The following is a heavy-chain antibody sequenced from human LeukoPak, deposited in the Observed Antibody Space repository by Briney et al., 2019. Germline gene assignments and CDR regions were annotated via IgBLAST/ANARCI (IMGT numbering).Heavy chain of an antibody. D-gene: IGHD2-2*01. Sequence: GGSLRLSCAASGFTFSGYSMTWFRQAPGKGLGGVSSISSISSYIYYADSVKGRFTISGDNAKNSLYLQMNSMRAEDTAVYYCARDLHIVVVPAAIGYWGQGTLVTVSS. V-gene: IGHV3-21*01. CDR1: GFTFSGYS. CDR3: ARDLHIVVVPAAIGY. CDR2: ISSISSYI. J-gene: IGHJ4*02.